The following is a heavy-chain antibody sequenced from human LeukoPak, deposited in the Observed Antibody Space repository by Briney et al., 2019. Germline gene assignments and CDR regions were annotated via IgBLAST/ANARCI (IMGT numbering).Heavy chain of an antibody. V-gene: IGHV4-59*01. D-gene: IGHD2-2*01. CDR1: GGSISSYY. CDR3: ARGGILGYCSSTSCYGNWFDP. Sequence: SETLSLTCTVSGGSISSYYWSWIRQPPGKGLEWIGYIYYSGSTNYNPSLKSRVTISVDTSKNQFSLKLSSVTAADTAVYYCARGGILGYCSSTSCYGNWFDPWGQGTLVTVSS. J-gene: IGHJ5*02. CDR2: IYYSGST.